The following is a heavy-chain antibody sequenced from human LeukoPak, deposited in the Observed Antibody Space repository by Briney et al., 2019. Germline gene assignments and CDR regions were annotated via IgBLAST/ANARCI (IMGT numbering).Heavy chain of an antibody. CDR3: ARVLGYSGSYDGPFDI. Sequence: ASVKVSCKASGYTFTGYYMHWVRQAPGQGLEWMGWINPNSGGTNYAQKFQGRVTMTRDTSISTAYMELSRLRSDDTAVYYCARVLGYSGSYDGPFDIWGQGTMVTVSS. V-gene: IGHV1-2*02. CDR1: GYTFTGYY. J-gene: IGHJ3*02. D-gene: IGHD1-26*01. CDR2: INPNSGGT.